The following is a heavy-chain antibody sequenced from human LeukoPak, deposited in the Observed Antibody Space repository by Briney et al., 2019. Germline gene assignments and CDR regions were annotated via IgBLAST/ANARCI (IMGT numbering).Heavy chain of an antibody. CDR2: MNPNSGNT. D-gene: IGHD3-3*01. J-gene: IGHJ6*03. CDR3: AGGAPDFWSVYYLDV. V-gene: IGHV1-8*03. CDR1: GYTFTSYD. Sequence: ASVKVSCKASGYTFTSYDINWVRQATGQGPEWMGWMNPNSGNTGYAQKFQGRVTITRNTSISTAYMELSSLRSEDTAVYYCAGGAPDFWSVYYLDVWGKGTTVTVSS.